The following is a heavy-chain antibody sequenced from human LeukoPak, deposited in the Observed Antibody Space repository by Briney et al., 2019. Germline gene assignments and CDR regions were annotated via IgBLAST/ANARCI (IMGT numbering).Heavy chain of an antibody. CDR3: ARRRSAPGAFDI. CDR2: IYPGDSDT. J-gene: IGHJ3*02. V-gene: IGHV5-51*01. Sequence: GESLKISCKASGYSFTSYWIGWVRQMPGKGLEWMGIIYPGDSDTRYSPSFQGQVTISADKSISTAYLRWSSLRASDTAMYYCARRRSAPGAFDIWGQGTMVTVSS. CDR1: GYSFTSYW. D-gene: IGHD5-24*01.